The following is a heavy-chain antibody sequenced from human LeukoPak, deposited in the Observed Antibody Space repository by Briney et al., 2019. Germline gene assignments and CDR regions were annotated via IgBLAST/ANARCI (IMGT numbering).Heavy chain of an antibody. V-gene: IGHV3-23*01. J-gene: IGHJ4*02. D-gene: IGHD3-10*01. Sequence: AGGSLRLSCVASGFTFSDYAMSWVRQAPGKGLEWVSGISDGGGSTYYADSVKGRCTISRDNARKSVYLQMSSLRVEDTAVYYCARGAGVFFDNWGQGTLVSVSS. CDR2: ISDGGGST. CDR3: ARGAGVFFDN. CDR1: GFTFSDYA.